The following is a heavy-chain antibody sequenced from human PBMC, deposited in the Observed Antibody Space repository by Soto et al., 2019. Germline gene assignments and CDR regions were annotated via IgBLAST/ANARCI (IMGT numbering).Heavy chain of an antibody. V-gene: IGHV3-23*01. Sequence: EVQLLESGGGLVQPGGSLRLSCAASGFTFSNYAMKWVRQAPGKGLEWVSVIGSGGDGIHYADSVEGRFTISRDNSKNTVNLQMNSLGAEDTAVYYCATYGQHLMDYWGQGTLVTVSS. CDR1: GFTFSNYA. CDR3: ATYGQHLMDY. D-gene: IGHD4-17*01. CDR2: IGSGGDGI. J-gene: IGHJ4*02.